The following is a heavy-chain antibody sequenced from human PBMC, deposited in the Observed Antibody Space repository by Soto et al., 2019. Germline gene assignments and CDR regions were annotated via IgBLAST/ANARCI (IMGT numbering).Heavy chain of an antibody. J-gene: IGHJ4*02. CDR3: ARDGYDGSGSPYPAY. CDR1: GGSMIEYF. Sequence: PSETLSLTCSVSGGSMIEYFWSWIRQSPERGLEWIGYVYYLGSTDYNPSLKSRVTISVDTSKRQFSLRLSSVTAADAAIYYCARDGYDGSGSPYPAYWGPGTQVTVSS. CDR2: VYYLGST. V-gene: IGHV4-59*01. D-gene: IGHD3-10*01.